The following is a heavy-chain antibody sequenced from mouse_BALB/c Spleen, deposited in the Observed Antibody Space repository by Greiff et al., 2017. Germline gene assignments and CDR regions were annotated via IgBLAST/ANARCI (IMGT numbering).Heavy chain of an antibody. CDR2: IWTGGGT. D-gene: IGHD1-1*01. Sequence: QVQLQQSGPGLVAPSQSLSITCTVSGFSLTSYDISWIRQPPGKGLEWLGVIWTGGGTNYNSAFMSRLSISKDNSKSQVFLKMNSLQTDDTAIYYCVRDSNYYGSSLAYWGQGTLVTVSA. CDR3: VRDSNYYGSSLAY. V-gene: IGHV2-9-2*01. CDR1: GFSLTSYD. J-gene: IGHJ3*01.